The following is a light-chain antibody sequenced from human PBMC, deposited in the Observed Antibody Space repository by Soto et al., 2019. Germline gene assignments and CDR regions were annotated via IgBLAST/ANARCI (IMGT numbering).Light chain of an antibody. Sequence: EIVLTQSPGTLSLSPGERATVSWRASQSVSNNYLAWYQQKPGQAPRLLIYAASNRARGIPARFGGSGSGADFTLTVSRLETEDFAVYYCQQYGTAPWTFGQGTKV. V-gene: IGKV3-20*01. J-gene: IGKJ1*01. CDR2: AAS. CDR1: QSVSNNY. CDR3: QQYGTAPWT.